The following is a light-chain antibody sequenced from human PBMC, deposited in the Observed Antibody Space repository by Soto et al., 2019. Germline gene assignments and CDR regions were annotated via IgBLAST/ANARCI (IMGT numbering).Light chain of an antibody. J-gene: IGKJ1*01. CDR2: AAS. V-gene: IGKV1-5*01. Sequence: DIQMTQSPSSLSASVGDRVTISCRASQSISSYLNWYQKKPGKAPKLLIYAASSLQSGVPSRFSGSGSGTEFNLTISRLQTDDFATYECQQYNSYSPTFGQGTKVDIK. CDR3: QQYNSYSPT. CDR1: QSISSY.